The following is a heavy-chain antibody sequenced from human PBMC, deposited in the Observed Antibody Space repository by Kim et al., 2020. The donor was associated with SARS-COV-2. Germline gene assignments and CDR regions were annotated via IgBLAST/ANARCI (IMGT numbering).Heavy chain of an antibody. V-gene: IGHV4-34*01. D-gene: IGHD3-22*01. CDR2: INHSGST. CDR3: ARGQYYYDSSGFRKTRGHDAFDI. CDR1: GGSFSGYY. Sequence: SETLSLTCAVYGGSFSGYYWSWIRQPPGKGLEWIGEINHSGSTNYNPSLESRVTISVDTSKNQFSLKLSSVTAADTAVYYCARGQYYYDSSGFRKTRGHDAFDIWGQGTMVTVSS. J-gene: IGHJ3*02.